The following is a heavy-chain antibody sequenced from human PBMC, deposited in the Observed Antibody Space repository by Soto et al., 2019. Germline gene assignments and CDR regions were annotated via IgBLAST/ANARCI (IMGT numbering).Heavy chain of an antibody. J-gene: IGHJ6*02. D-gene: IGHD2-2*01. CDR3: ARSQGSSTSLEIYYYYYYGMDV. Sequence: QVQLVQSGAEVKKPGSSVKVSCKASGGTFSSYAISWVRQAPGQGLEWMGGIIPISDTTNYAQKFQGRVTITADESTGTAYMELSSLRSDDTAVYYCARSQGSSTSLEIYYYYYYGMDVWGQGTTVTVSS. CDR2: IIPISDTT. V-gene: IGHV1-69*01. CDR1: GGTFSSYA.